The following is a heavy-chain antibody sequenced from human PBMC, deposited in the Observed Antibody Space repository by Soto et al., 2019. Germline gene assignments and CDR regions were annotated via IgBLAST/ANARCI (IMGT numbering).Heavy chain of an antibody. J-gene: IGHJ5*02. V-gene: IGHV4-34*01. CDR2: INHSGST. CDR1: GGSFSGYY. D-gene: IGHD6-19*01. Sequence: SETLSLTCAVYGGSFSGYYWSWIRQPPGKGLEWIGEINHSGSTNYNPSLKSRVTISVDTSKNQFSLKLSSMTAADTAVYYCTSVAVAGWDWFDPWGQGTLVTVSS. CDR3: TSVAVAGWDWFDP.